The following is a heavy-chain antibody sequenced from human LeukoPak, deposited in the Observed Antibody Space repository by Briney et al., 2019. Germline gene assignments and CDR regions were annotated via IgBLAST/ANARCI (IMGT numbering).Heavy chain of an antibody. Sequence: ASVNVSCKASGYTFTGYYMHWVRQAPGQGLEWMGCINPNSGGTNYAQKFHGRVTMTRDTSISTAYMELSRLRSDDTAVYYCARVGATSATDYWGQGTLVTVSS. CDR2: INPNSGGT. J-gene: IGHJ4*02. V-gene: IGHV1-2*02. CDR1: GYTFTGYY. CDR3: ARVGATSATDY. D-gene: IGHD1-26*01.